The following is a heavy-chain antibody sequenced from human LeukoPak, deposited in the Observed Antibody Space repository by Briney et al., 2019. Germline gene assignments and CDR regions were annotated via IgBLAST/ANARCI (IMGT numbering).Heavy chain of an antibody. CDR3: AKLGGHPLHNYYVGV. CDR1: GFTFSSYA. V-gene: IGHV3-23*01. Sequence: GGSLRLSWAASGFTFSSYAMSWVRQAPGKGLEWVSGILDSGYSAYYANSVKGRFTISRDNSNNTLYLQMNSLRAEDTAVYYCAKLGGHPLHNYYVGVWGKGTTVAVSS. J-gene: IGHJ6*03. CDR2: ILDSGYSA. D-gene: IGHD3-16*01.